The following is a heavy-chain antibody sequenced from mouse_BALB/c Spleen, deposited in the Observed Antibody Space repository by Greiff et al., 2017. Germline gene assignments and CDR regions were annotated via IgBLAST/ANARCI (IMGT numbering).Heavy chain of an antibody. D-gene: IGHD2-4*01. CDR2: IDPSDSET. V-gene: IGHV1S127*01. J-gene: IGHJ4*01. CDR3: ERSYDYGGWAMDY. CDR1: GYSFTSYW. Sequence: QVQLQQSGPELVRPGASVTISCKASGYSFTSYWMHWVQQRPGQGLEWIGMIDPSDSETRLNQKFKDKATLTVDKSSSTAYMQLSSPTSEDSAVYDCERSYDYGGWAMDYWGQGTSVTVSS.